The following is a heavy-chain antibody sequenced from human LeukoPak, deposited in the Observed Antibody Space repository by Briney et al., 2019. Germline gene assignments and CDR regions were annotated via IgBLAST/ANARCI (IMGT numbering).Heavy chain of an antibody. D-gene: IGHD3-10*01. Sequence: SETLSLTCAVYGGSFSGYYWSWIRQPPGKGLEWIGEINHSGSTNYNPSLKSRVTISVDTSKNQFSLKLSSVTAADTAVYYCARDSGERGSGSYLIAYWGQGTLVTVSS. CDR3: ARDSGERGSGSYLIAY. V-gene: IGHV4-34*01. CDR2: INHSGST. J-gene: IGHJ4*02. CDR1: GGSFSGYY.